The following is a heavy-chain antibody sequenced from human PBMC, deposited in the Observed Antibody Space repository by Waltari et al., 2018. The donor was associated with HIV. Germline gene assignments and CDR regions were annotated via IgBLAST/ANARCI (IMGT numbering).Heavy chain of an antibody. CDR2: ISSDGSTT. Sequence: EVQLVDSGGGLFQPGGSLRRSCAASGFTFRSYCMHWVRQAPGKGLLWVSCISSDGSTTNYADSVKGRLTISRDNAKNTLYLQMNSLRADDTAVYYCARENTMTYYDALDIWGQGTMVTVSS. V-gene: IGHV3-74*01. D-gene: IGHD4-17*01. J-gene: IGHJ3*02. CDR1: GFTFRSYC. CDR3: ARENTMTYYDALDI.